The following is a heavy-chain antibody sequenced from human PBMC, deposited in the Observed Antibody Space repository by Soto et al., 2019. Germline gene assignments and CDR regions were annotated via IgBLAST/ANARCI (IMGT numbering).Heavy chain of an antibody. Sequence: SETLSLTCTVSGGSISSYYWSWIRQPPGKGLEWIGYIYYSGSTNYNPSLKSRVTISVDTSKNQFSLKLSSVTAADTAVYYCARGVDTVNYYYYGMDVWGQGTTVTVSS. CDR2: IYYSGST. V-gene: IGHV4-59*01. J-gene: IGHJ6*02. CDR3: ARGVDTVNYYYYGMDV. D-gene: IGHD5-18*01. CDR1: GGSISSYY.